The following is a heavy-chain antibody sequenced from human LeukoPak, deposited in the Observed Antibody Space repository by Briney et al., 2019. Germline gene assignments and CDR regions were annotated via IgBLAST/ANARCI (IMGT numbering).Heavy chain of an antibody. J-gene: IGHJ4*02. V-gene: IGHV4-34*01. CDR3: ASYYGSGSHYRGGPFDY. D-gene: IGHD3-10*01. CDR2: INHSGST. Sequence: PSETLSLTCAVYGGSFSGYYWSWIRQPPGKGLEWIGEINHSGSTNYNPSLKSRVTISVDTSKNQFSLKLSSVTAADTAVYYCASYYGSGSHYRGGPFDYWGQGTLVTVSS. CDR1: GGSFSGYY.